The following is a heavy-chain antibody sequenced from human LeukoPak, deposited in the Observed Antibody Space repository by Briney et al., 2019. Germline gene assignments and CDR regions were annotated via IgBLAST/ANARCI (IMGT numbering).Heavy chain of an antibody. J-gene: IGHJ4*02. CDR1: GFTVSINS. Sequence: PGGSLRLSCTVSGFTVSINSMSWVRQAPGKGLEWVSSISSSSSYIYYADSVKGRFTISRDNAKNSLYLQMNSLRAEDTAVYYCASGYSSSWYNYWGQGTLVTVSS. V-gene: IGHV3-21*01. CDR2: ISSSSSYI. D-gene: IGHD6-13*01. CDR3: ASGYSSSWYNY.